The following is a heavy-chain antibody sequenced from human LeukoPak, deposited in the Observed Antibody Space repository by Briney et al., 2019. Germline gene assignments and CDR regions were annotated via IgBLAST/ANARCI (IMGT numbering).Heavy chain of an antibody. V-gene: IGHV3-74*01. Sequence: GGSLRLSCAGSGFTLSSSWMHWVRQAPGKGPVWVAHVSPDGNLANYADSVKGRFIISRDNAKYTLFLQMNSLRAEDTAVYYCARDLSFSPDHWGQGTLVTVSS. CDR3: ARDLSFSPDH. CDR1: GFTLSSSW. CDR2: VSPDGNLA. J-gene: IGHJ4*02.